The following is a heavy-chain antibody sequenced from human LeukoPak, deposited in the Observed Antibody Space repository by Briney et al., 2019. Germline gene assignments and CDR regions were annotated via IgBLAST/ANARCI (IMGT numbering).Heavy chain of an antibody. Sequence: ASVKVSCKASGYTFTGYYIHWVRQAPGQGLEWMGWINPNSGDTNYAQKFQGRVTMTRDTSISTAYMELSRLRSDDPAVYYCARGGDSTNFDYWGQGNLVTVSS. D-gene: IGHD4-11*01. CDR3: ARGGDSTNFDY. J-gene: IGHJ4*02. CDR2: INPNSGDT. CDR1: GYTFTGYY. V-gene: IGHV1-2*02.